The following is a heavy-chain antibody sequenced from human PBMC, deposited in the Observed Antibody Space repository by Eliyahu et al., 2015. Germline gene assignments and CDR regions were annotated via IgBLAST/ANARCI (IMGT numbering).Heavy chain of an antibody. J-gene: IGHJ4*02. CDR3: AGVKGAGYLDSLLLQY. D-gene: IGHD3-3*01. CDR1: GYTSIGYY. CDR2: INPNTGDA. Sequence: QVQLEQSGAEVKPPGASVKVSCQASGYTSIGYYINWVRQAPGQGLEWMARINPNTGDANYAQTFQGRVTMTRDTSTGTLYMEVNRLRSADTAVYYCAGVKGAGYLDSLLLQYWGQGTLVTVSS. V-gene: IGHV1-2*02.